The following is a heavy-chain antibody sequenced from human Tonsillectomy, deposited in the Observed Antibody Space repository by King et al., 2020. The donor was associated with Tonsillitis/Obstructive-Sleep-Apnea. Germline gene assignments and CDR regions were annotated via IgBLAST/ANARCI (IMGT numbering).Heavy chain of an antibody. D-gene: IGHD1-1*01. J-gene: IGHJ4*02. CDR3: ARDAAGGYTYGYDY. Sequence: QLVQSGGGLVQPGESLRVSCAASGFTFGSYWMTWVRQAPGKGLEWVANIKADGTEKYYVDSVKGRFTISRDNAKNSLHLQMNSLRVEDTAVYYCARDAAGGYTYGYDYWGQGTLVTVPS. CDR2: IKADGTEK. V-gene: IGHV3-7*03. CDR1: GFTFGSYW.